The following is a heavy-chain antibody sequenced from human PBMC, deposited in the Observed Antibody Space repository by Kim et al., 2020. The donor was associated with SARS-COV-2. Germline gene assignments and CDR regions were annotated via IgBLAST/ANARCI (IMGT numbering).Heavy chain of an antibody. J-gene: IGHJ4*02. V-gene: IGHV4-59*08. CDR3: ARLVAARLDY. D-gene: IGHD6-6*01. CDR1: GGSFSSYY. CDR2: IYYGGST. Sequence: SETLSLTCTVSGGSFSSYYWSWIRQPPGKGLEWIGHIYYGGSTNYNPSLQSRVTFSVDTSKNQFSLNLSYVTAADTAVYYCARLVAARLDYWGQGTLVAVSS.